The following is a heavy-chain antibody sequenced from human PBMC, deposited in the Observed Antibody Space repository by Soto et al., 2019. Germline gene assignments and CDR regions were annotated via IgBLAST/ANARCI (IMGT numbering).Heavy chain of an antibody. CDR3: AWDRSFTVTTGIDYAYYYGMDV. D-gene: IGHD4-17*01. V-gene: IGHV4-61*01. CDR1: GGSVSSGSYY. Sequence: PSETLSLTCTVSGGSVSSGSYYWSWIRQPPGKGLEWIGYIYYSGSTNYNPSLKSRVTISVDTSKNQFSLKLSSVTAADTAVYYCAWDRSFTVTTGIDYAYYYGMDVWGQGATVTVSS. J-gene: IGHJ6*02. CDR2: IYYSGST.